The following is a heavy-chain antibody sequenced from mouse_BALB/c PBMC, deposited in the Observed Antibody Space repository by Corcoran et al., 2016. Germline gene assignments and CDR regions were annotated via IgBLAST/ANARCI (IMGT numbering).Heavy chain of an antibody. CDR2: INPYNGGT. J-gene: IGHJ1*01. CDR1: GYSFTGYT. V-gene: IGHV1-18*01. CDR3: GRMWASDYGGWYVDV. Sequence: EVQLQQSGPELVKPGASMKISCKASGYSFTGYTMNWVKQSHGKNLEWIGLINPYNGGTSYNKKFKGKATLTVDKSSSTAYMAVLSMTSVDSAIYYCGRMWASDYGGWYVDVGGAGTTVTVSS. D-gene: IGHD2-4*01.